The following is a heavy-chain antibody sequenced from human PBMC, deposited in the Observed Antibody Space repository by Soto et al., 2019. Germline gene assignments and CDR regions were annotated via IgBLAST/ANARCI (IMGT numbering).Heavy chain of an antibody. CDR3: ARGASRIAAAGTGWFDP. Sequence: QVQLVESGGGVVQPGRSLRLSCAASGFTFSSYAMHWVRQAPGKGLEWVAVISYDGSNKYYADSVKGRFTISRDNSKNTLYLQMNSLRAEYTAVYYCARGASRIAAAGTGWFDPWGQGTLVTVSS. V-gene: IGHV3-30-3*01. J-gene: IGHJ5*02. CDR2: ISYDGSNK. D-gene: IGHD6-13*01. CDR1: GFTFSSYA.